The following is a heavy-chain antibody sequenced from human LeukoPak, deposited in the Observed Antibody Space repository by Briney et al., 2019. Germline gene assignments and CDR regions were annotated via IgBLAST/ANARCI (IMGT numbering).Heavy chain of an antibody. Sequence: GGSLRLSCAASGFTFSSYAMSWVRQAPGKGLEWVSSLSGSGGSTYYADSVKGRFTISRDNSKNTLYLQMNSLRAEDTAIYYCAKDLGVSGWYSDLWGRGTLVTVSS. J-gene: IGHJ2*01. D-gene: IGHD6-25*01. CDR2: LSGSGGST. CDR3: AKDLGVSGWYSDL. CDR1: GFTFSSYA. V-gene: IGHV3-23*01.